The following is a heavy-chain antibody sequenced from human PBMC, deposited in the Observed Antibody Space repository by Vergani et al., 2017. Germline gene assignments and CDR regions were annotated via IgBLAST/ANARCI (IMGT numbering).Heavy chain of an antibody. D-gene: IGHD5-24*01. CDR1: GCTFSSHA. J-gene: IGHJ4*02. Sequence: VQLVESGGGVVQPGGSLRLSCVASGCTFSSHAMSWVRQGHGQGLEWVSSIKNTGDSTHYADSVKGRFTISRDNSKNTLYLQMNSLRVEDTAVYYCGRGSDNYNWGQGTLVTVSS. V-gene: IGHV3-23*04. CDR3: GRGSDNYN. CDR2: IKNTGDST.